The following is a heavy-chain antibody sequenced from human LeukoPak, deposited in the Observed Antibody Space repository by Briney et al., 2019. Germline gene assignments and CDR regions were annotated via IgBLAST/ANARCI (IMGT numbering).Heavy chain of an antibody. V-gene: IGHV3-21*01. J-gene: IGHJ4*02. CDR1: RFTFSSYS. CDR2: ISSSSSYI. D-gene: IGHD6-19*01. CDR3: ASHTLLAVAGTGDY. Sequence: GGSLRLSCAASRFTFSSYSMNWVRQAPGKGLEWVSSISSSSSYIYYADSVKGRFTISRDNAKNSLYLQMNSLRAEDTAVYYCASHTLLAVAGTGDYWGQGTLVTVSS.